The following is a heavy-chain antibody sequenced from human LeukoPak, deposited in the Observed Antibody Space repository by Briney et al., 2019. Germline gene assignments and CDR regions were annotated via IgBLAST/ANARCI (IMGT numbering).Heavy chain of an antibody. CDR1: GYTFTRYY. CDR3: ARGHCTNAVCRTFDY. CDR2: INADNGGT. V-gene: IGHV1-2*02. D-gene: IGHD2-8*01. J-gene: IGHJ4*02. Sequence: ASLKLSCKASGYTFTRYYIHWAPQAPGPGLEWMGWINADNGGTRYAEKFQGRVTMTRDTSISTAYMELSRLTSDDTALYYCARGHCTNAVCRTFDYWGQGTLVTVSS.